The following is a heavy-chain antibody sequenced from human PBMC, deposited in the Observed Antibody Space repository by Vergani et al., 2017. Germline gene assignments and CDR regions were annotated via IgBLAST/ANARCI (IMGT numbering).Heavy chain of an antibody. Sequence: QVQLVQSGAEVQKPGASVKVSCKASGGTFSSYAISWVRQAPGQGLEWMGGIIPIFGTANYAQKFQGRVTITADESTRPAYMELRSLRSEDKAVYYCARGGGSYPFGDFDYWGQGTLVTVSS. CDR1: GGTFSSYA. V-gene: IGHV1-69*01. D-gene: IGHD1-26*01. CDR3: ARGGGSYPFGDFDY. J-gene: IGHJ4*02. CDR2: IIPIFGTA.